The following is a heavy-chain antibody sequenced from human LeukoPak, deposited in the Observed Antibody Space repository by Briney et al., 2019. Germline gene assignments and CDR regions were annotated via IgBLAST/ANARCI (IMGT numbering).Heavy chain of an antibody. CDR2: ISSSGSTI. J-gene: IGHJ4*02. CDR1: GFTFSSYE. CDR3: AKDYMSAVGFFDY. D-gene: IGHD3-16*01. V-gene: IGHV3-48*03. Sequence: PGGSLRLSCAASGFTFSSYEMNWVRQAPGKGLEWVSYISSSGSTIYYADSVKGRFTISRDNAKNSLYLQMNSLRAEDTTVYYCAKDYMSAVGFFDYWGQGTLVTVSS.